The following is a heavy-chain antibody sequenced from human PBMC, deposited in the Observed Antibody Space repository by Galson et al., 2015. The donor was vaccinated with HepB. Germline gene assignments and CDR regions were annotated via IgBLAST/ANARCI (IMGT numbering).Heavy chain of an antibody. V-gene: IGHV1-69*05. CDR2: ISPVFGTA. Sequence: SVKVSCKASEVTFSSDAISWVRQAPGHGLEWMGGISPVFGTANYAQKFQGRVTITTDESTSTAYMELSSLRSDDTAVYYCAARAGAYIGTAFASCGPGTMGTVSS. J-gene: IGHJ3*01. D-gene: IGHD2-8*02. CDR1: EVTFSSDA. CDR3: AARAGAYIGTAFAS.